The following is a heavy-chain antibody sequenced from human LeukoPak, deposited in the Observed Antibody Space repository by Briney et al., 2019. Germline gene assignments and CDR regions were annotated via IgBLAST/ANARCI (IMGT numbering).Heavy chain of an antibody. V-gene: IGHV1-8*03. Sequence: ASVKVSCKASGYTFTSYDISWVRQATGQGLEWMGWMNPNSGNTGYAQKFQGRVTITRNTSISTAYMELSSLRSEDTAVYYCARAVVVPAANRNDAFDIWGQGTMVTVSS. D-gene: IGHD2-2*01. J-gene: IGHJ3*02. CDR3: ARAVVVPAANRNDAFDI. CDR1: GYTFTSYD. CDR2: MNPNSGNT.